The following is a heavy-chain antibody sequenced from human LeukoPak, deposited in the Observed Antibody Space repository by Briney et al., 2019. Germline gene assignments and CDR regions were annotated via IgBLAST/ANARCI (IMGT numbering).Heavy chain of an antibody. J-gene: IGHJ4*02. D-gene: IGHD2-15*01. Sequence: ASVKVSCNASGYTFTSYGISWVRQAPGQGLEWMGWINTNTGNPTYAQGFTGRFVFSLDTSVSTAYLQISSLKAEDTAVYYCARACRGDYFDYWGQGTLVTVSS. CDR1: GYTFTSYG. CDR3: ARACRGDYFDY. CDR2: INTNTGNP. V-gene: IGHV7-4-1*02.